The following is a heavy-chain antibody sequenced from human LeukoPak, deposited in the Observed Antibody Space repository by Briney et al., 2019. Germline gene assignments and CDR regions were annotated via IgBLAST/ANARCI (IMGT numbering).Heavy chain of an antibody. CDR2: ISSSSSNI. V-gene: IGHV3-48*04. D-gene: IGHD2-2*01. CDR1: GFTFSSYS. Sequence: GGSLRLSCAASGFTFSSYSMNWVRQAPGKGLEWVSYISSSSSNIYYADSVKGRFTISRDNAKNSLYLQMNSLRAEDTAVYYCARARYCSSTNCYEHDYWGQGTLVTVSS. J-gene: IGHJ4*02. CDR3: ARARYCSSTNCYEHDY.